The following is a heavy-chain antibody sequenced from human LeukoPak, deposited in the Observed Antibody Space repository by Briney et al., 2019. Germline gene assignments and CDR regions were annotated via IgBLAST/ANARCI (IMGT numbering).Heavy chain of an antibody. CDR3: ARGQVTAARGYNWFDP. V-gene: IGHV4-34*01. J-gene: IGHJ5*02. CDR1: GWSFNDYY. D-gene: IGHD2-2*01. CDR2: INARGDT. Sequence: PSETLSLTCAVYGWSFNDYYWNWIRQPPGKELEWIGEINARGDTNYNPSLKSRVTISVDTSKKQFSLRLTSMIAADTALYYCARGQVTAARGYNWFDPWGQGTLVTVSS.